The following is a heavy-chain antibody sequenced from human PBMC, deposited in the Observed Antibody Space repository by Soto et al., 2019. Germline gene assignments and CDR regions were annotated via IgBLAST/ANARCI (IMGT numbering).Heavy chain of an antibody. D-gene: IGHD2-15*01. CDR2: IIPILGIA. CDR3: ARDRGYCSGGSCYSALDRGWFDP. V-gene: IGHV1-69*08. J-gene: IGHJ5*02. CDR1: GGTFSSYT. Sequence: QVQLVQSGAEVKKPGSSVKVSCKASGGTFSSYTISWVRQAPGQGLEWMGRIIPILGIANYAQKFQGRVPITADKSTSTAYMELSSLRSEDTAVYYGARDRGYCSGGSCYSALDRGWFDPWGQGTLVTVSS.